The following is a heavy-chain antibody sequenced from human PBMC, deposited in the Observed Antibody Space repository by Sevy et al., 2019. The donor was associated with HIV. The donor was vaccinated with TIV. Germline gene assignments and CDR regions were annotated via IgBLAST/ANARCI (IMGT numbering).Heavy chain of an antibody. V-gene: IGHV4-59*08. D-gene: IGHD1-1*01. CDR3: ERRNGFDI. Sequence: SETLSLTCTVSGGSISSYHWSWIRQPPGKGLEWIGYVYHTGGTNYNPSLKNRVTISVDRTKNQYSLKLTAVTAADTAGYYRERRNGFDIWGQGTMVTVSS. CDR2: VYHTGGT. CDR1: GGSISSYH. J-gene: IGHJ4*03.